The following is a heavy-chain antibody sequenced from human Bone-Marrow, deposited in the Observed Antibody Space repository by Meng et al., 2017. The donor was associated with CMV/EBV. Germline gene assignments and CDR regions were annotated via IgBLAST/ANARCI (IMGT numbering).Heavy chain of an antibody. CDR2: ISYDGKKK. J-gene: IGHJ4*02. D-gene: IGHD6-6*01. V-gene: IGHV3-30*04. Sequence: GGSLRLSCEASGSTFSSYSMHWVRQAPGKGLDWVAVISYDGKKKYYADSVKGRFTISRDNSKNTLSLQMISLGAEDTAVYFCARETTARLDYWGQGTLVTVSS. CDR1: GSTFSSYS. CDR3: ARETTARLDY.